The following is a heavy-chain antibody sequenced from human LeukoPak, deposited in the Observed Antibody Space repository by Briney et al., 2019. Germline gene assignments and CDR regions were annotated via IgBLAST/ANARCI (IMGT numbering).Heavy chain of an antibody. J-gene: IGHJ3*02. CDR3: ARKGGVIEYSPFDI. D-gene: IGHD3-3*01. CDR1: GFTFTNYV. Sequence: GGSLRLSCAVSGFTFTNYVMHWGRQAPGKGLEWVAAVSCDGGSEYYADSVKGRFTISRDNSKNTLYLQMNSLRAEDTAVYYCARKGGVIEYSPFDIWGQGTMVTVSS. V-gene: IGHV3-30-3*01. CDR2: VSCDGGSE.